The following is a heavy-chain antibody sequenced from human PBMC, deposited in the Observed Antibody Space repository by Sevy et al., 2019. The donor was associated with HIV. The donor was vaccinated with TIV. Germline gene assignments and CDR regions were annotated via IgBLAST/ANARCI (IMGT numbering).Heavy chain of an antibody. CDR3: ATCSPDYYYGMDV. CDR2: FYYSGRT. D-gene: IGHD2-15*01. Sequence: SETLSLTCTVSGGSISGYYWSWIRQPPGKGLEWIGYFYYSGRTNYNPSLKSRVTISVDTSKNQFSLKLSSETAADTAVYYCATCSPDYYYGMDVWGQGTTVTVSS. CDR1: GGSISGYY. J-gene: IGHJ6*02. V-gene: IGHV4-59*03.